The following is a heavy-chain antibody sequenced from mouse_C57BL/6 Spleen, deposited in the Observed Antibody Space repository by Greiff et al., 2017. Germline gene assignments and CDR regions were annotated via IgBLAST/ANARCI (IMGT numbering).Heavy chain of an antibody. Sequence: EVKLVESGGGLVKPGGSLKLSCAASGFTFSSYAMSWVRQTPEKRLEWVATISDGGSYTSYPDNVKGRFTISRDNAKNNLYLQMSHLKSEDTAMYYCARDRDPNWAWFAYWGQGTLVTVSA. V-gene: IGHV5-4*01. D-gene: IGHD4-1*01. CDR1: GFTFSSYA. J-gene: IGHJ3*01. CDR2: ISDGGSYT. CDR3: ARDRDPNWAWFAY.